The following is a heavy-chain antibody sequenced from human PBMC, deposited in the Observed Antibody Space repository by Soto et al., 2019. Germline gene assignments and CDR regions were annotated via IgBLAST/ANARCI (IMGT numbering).Heavy chain of an antibody. CDR3: ARGYYDILTDYRRAMAI. D-gene: IGHD3-9*01. J-gene: IGHJ6*02. CDR2: INHSGIT. Sequence: SETLSLTCAVYGGSFSGYYWSWIRQPPGKGLEWIGEINHSGITNYNPSLKSRVTISVDTSKNQFSLKLRSVTAADTAVYFCARGYYDILTDYRRAMAIWGQGTTVTVSS. CDR1: GGSFSGYY. V-gene: IGHV4-34*01.